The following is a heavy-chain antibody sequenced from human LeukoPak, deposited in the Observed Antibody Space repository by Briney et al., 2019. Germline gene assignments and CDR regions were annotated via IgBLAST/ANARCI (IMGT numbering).Heavy chain of an antibody. V-gene: IGHV3-21*01. CDR3: ASEVVVAATHPFDI. CDR1: AFTFSSHT. J-gene: IGHJ3*02. D-gene: IGHD2-15*01. Sequence: GGSLRLSCAGSAFTFSSHTINWVRQAPGRGLEWVSCIGFSTTYIHYADSVKGRFTVTRDNAKGSVSLQMNSLRAEDTAVYYCASEVVVAATHPFDIWGQGTMVTVSS. CDR2: IGFSTTYI.